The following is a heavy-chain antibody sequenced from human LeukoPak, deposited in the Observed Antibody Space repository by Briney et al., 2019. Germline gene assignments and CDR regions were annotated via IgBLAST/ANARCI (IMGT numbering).Heavy chain of an antibody. V-gene: IGHV3-20*04. Sequence: GGSLRLSCAASGFTFDDYGMSWVRQAPGKGLEWVSGINWNGGSTGYADSVKGRFTISRDNAKNTLYLQMNSLRAEDTAVYYCARDSRYGEAKHYYYYYMDVWGKGTTVTISS. J-gene: IGHJ6*03. CDR2: INWNGGST. CDR1: GFTFDDYG. D-gene: IGHD4-17*01. CDR3: ARDSRYGEAKHYYYYYMDV.